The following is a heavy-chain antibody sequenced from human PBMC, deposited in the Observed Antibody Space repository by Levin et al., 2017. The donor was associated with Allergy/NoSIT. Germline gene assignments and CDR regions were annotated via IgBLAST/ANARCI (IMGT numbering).Heavy chain of an antibody. D-gene: IGHD3-3*01. CDR3: ARDERFLEWSSPYYDYGMDV. CDR1: GYTFTGYY. V-gene: IGHV1-2*02. J-gene: IGHJ6*02. CDR2: INPDSGGT. Sequence: ASVKVSCKASGYTFTGYYMHWVRQAPGQGLEWMGWINPDSGGTNYAQKFQGRVTMTRDTSISTAYMELSRLRSDDTAVYYCARDERFLEWSSPYYDYGMDVWGQGTTVTVSS.